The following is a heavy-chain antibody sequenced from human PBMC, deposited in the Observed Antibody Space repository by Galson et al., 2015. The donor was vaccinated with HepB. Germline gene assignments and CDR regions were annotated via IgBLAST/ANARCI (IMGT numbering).Heavy chain of an antibody. CDR2: ISSSSSYI. J-gene: IGHJ6*02. D-gene: IGHD6-19*01. CDR1: GFTFSSYS. CDR3: AGDSATIAVAGLPAYYYYYGMDV. V-gene: IGHV3-21*01. Sequence: SLRLSCAASGFTFSSYSMNWVRQAPGRGLEWVSSISSSSSYIYYADSVKGRFTISRDNAKNSLYLQMNSLRAEDTAVYYCAGDSATIAVAGLPAYYYYYGMDVWGQGTTVTVSS.